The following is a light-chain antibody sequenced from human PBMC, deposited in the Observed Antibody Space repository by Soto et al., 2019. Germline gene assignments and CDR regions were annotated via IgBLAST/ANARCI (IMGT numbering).Light chain of an antibody. CDR2: DAS. J-gene: IGKJ5*01. V-gene: IGKV3-11*01. CDR3: QHRTNSLLT. Sequence: EIVLTQSPSTLSLSPGERGTITCRASQSVSTYLAWYQQTRGQAPRLLIYDASKRATGIPARFSGSGSGADFTPTSSSQEHEYSAVYYCQHRTNSLLTFGRGTRLEIK. CDR1: QSVSTY.